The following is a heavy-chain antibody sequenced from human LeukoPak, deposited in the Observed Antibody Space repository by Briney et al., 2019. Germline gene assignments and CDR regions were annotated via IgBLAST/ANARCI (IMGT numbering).Heavy chain of an antibody. Sequence: GGSLRLSCAASGFTFSSYAMSWVRQAPGKGLEWVSAISGSGGSTYYADSVKGRFTISRDNSKNTLYLQMNSLRAEDTAVYYCAKGQTTMVRGPQGFAYWGQGTLVTVSS. D-gene: IGHD3-10*01. V-gene: IGHV3-23*01. CDR2: ISGSGGST. CDR3: AKGQTTMVRGPQGFAY. J-gene: IGHJ4*02. CDR1: GFTFSSYA.